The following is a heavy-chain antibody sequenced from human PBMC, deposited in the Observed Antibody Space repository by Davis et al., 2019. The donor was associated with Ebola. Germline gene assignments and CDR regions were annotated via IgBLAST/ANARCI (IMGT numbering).Heavy chain of an antibody. Sequence: KVSCKASGYSFTSYWIGWVRQMPGKGLEWMGIVFPGDADTRYSPSFQGQVTISVDKSISTAYLQWSSLKASDTAMYYCARGYGSGSYYPRSFDYWGQGTLVTVSS. CDR2: VFPGDADT. J-gene: IGHJ4*02. D-gene: IGHD3-10*01. CDR3: ARGYGSGSYYPRSFDY. CDR1: GYSFTSYW. V-gene: IGHV5-51*01.